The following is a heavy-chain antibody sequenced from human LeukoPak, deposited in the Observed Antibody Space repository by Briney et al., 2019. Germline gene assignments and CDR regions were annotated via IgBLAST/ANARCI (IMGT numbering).Heavy chain of an antibody. J-gene: IGHJ3*02. Sequence: ASVKVSCKASGYTFTGYYMHWVRQAPGQWLEWMGRINPNSGGTNYAQKFQGRVTMTRDTSISTAYMELSRLRSDDTAVYYCARSLIVVVTYPGDDAFDIWGQGTMVTVSS. D-gene: IGHD2-21*02. CDR2: INPNSGGT. CDR3: ARSLIVVVTYPGDDAFDI. V-gene: IGHV1-2*06. CDR1: GYTFTGYY.